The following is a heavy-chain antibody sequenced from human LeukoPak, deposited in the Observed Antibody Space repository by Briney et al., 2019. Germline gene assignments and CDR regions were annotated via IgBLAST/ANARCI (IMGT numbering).Heavy chain of an antibody. J-gene: IGHJ4*02. Sequence: GGSLRLSCAASGFTVSSNYMSWVRQAPGKGLEWVAFIRYDGSNKYYADSVKGRFTISRDNSKNTLYLQMNSLRAEDTAVYYCANEPYYDSSGYFRGAFDYWGQGTLVTVSS. V-gene: IGHV3-30*02. CDR1: GFTVSSNY. D-gene: IGHD3-22*01. CDR2: IRYDGSNK. CDR3: ANEPYYDSSGYFRGAFDY.